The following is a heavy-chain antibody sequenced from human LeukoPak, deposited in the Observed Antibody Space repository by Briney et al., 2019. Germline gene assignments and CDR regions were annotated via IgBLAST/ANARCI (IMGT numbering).Heavy chain of an antibody. V-gene: IGHV4-38-2*02. CDR2: IYYSGST. CDR3: ARYSGYEAGFDY. D-gene: IGHD5-12*01. Sequence: SETLSLTCTVSGYSITSGYYWGWIRQAPGKGLEWIGSIYYSGSTYYNPSLKSRVTISVDTSKNQFSLKLSSVTAADTAVYYCARYSGYEAGFDYWGQGTLVTVSS. CDR1: GYSITSGYY. J-gene: IGHJ4*02.